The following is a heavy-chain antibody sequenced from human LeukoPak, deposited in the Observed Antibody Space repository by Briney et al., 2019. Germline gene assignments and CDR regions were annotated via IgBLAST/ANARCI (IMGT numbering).Heavy chain of an antibody. CDR3: ARGRIAVAGTPLDY. D-gene: IGHD6-19*01. Sequence: GGSLRLSCAASGFTLSSYWMSWVRQAPGKGLEWVANIKQDGSEKYYVDSVKGRFTISRDNAKNSLYLQMNSLRAEDTAVYYCARGRIAVAGTPLDYWGQGTLVTVSS. J-gene: IGHJ4*02. CDR2: IKQDGSEK. V-gene: IGHV3-7*01. CDR1: GFTLSSYW.